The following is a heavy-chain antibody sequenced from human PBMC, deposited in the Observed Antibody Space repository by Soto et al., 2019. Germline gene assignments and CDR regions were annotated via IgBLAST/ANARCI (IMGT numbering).Heavy chain of an antibody. V-gene: IGHV1-3*01. CDR1: GYTFTTYA. CDR2: INAANGNT. J-gene: IGHJ6*01. Sequence: AAGKVSCKASGYTFTTYAIHWVRQAPGQRLEWMGWINAANGNTQYSQKFQGRVTITRDTSASTVYMELSSPISEDTAVYYCARITTLFPLVLGVFDVSRQGTTDT. D-gene: IGHD3-22*01. CDR3: ARITTLFPLVLGVFDV.